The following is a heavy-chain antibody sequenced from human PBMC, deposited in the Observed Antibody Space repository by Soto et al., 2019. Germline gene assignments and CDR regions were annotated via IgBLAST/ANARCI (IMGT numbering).Heavy chain of an antibody. CDR2: IDPSDSQT. V-gene: IGHV5-10-1*01. D-gene: IGHD5-12*01. CDR3: PRAQGATIPSAPGIDF. Sequence: VQSLKISCEGSGYSFAGYWITWVRQKPGKRLEWMGRIDPSDSQTYYSPSFRGHVAISATKSITTVFLQWSSLRASDTAMYYCPRAQGATIPSAPGIDFWGQGTLVTVSS. CDR1: GYSFAGYW. J-gene: IGHJ4*02.